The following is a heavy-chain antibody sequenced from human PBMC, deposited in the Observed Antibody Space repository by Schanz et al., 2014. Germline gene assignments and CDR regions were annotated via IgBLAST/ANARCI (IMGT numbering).Heavy chain of an antibody. J-gene: IGHJ4*02. CDR2: IRYDGSKI. D-gene: IGHD3-16*01. Sequence: QVHLVESGGGVVQPGGSLRLSCAASGFTFRTYGMHWVRQAPGKGMEWVAFIRYDGSKIYYADSVKGRFTISRDNAKNSLYLQMNSLRAEDTAVYYCARDSFQYSRGGNFDYWGQGTLVTVSS. CDR1: GFTFRTYG. CDR3: ARDSFQYSRGGNFDY. V-gene: IGHV3-30*02.